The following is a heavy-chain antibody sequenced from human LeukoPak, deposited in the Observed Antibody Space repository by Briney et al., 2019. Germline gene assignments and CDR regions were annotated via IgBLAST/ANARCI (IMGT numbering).Heavy chain of an antibody. J-gene: IGHJ4*02. V-gene: IGHV3-74*01. CDR3: ARDWAWGGFDS. CDR1: GFTFSRYW. D-gene: IGHD3-16*01. CDR2: INTDGSST. Sequence: HSGGSLRLSCAASGFTFSRYWMHWVRQAPGKGLVWVSRINTDGSSTSYADSVKGRFTISRDNAKNTLYLQMNSLRDDDTAVYYCARDWAWGGFDSWGQGVLVTVSS.